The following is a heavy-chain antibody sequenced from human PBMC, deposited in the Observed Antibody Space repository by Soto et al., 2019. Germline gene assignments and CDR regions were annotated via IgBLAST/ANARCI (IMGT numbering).Heavy chain of an antibody. CDR2: FDPEDGET. CDR1: GYTLTELS. J-gene: IGHJ6*04. D-gene: IGHD2-2*01. CDR3: ATGINIVVVRRSAMDV. V-gene: IGHV1-24*01. Sequence: GASVKVSCKVSGYTLTELSMHWVRQAPGKGLEWMGGFDPEDGETIYAQKFQGRVTMTEDTSTDTAYMERSSLRSEDTAVYYCATGINIVVVRRSAMDVWGKGTTVTVAS.